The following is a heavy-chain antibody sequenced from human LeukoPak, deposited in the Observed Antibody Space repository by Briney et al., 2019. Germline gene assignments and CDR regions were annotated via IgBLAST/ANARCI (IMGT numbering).Heavy chain of an antibody. D-gene: IGHD3-10*01. CDR1: GYTLPSYG. CDR2: ISAYNGNT. V-gene: IGHV1-18*04. CDR3: ARGGSSIDY. Sequence: ASVTVSCKASGYTLPSYGISWVRQAPGPGLEWMGWISAYNGNTNYALKLQGRVTMTTDKSTSTAYMKLRSVRSDDTAVYYCARGGSSIDYWGKGTMVTVSS. J-gene: IGHJ4*02.